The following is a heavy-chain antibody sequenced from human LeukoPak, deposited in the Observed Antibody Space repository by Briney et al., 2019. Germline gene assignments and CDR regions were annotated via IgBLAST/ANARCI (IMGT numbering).Heavy chain of an antibody. V-gene: IGHV4-59*12. J-gene: IGHJ3*02. CDR2: IYYGGST. D-gene: IGHD4-17*01. CDR3: ARKATVTTGWAFDI. Sequence: SETLSLTCTVSGGSISSYYWNWIRQPPGKGLEWIGYIYYGGSTNYNPSLKSRVTMSVDTSKNQFSLKLSSVTAADTAVYYCARKATVTTGWAFDIWGQGTMVTVSS. CDR1: GGSISSYY.